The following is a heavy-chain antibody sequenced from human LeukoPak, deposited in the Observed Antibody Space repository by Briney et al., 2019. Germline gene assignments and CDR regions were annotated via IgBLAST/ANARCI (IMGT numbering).Heavy chain of an antibody. CDR1: GYTFTGYY. V-gene: IGHV1-2*02. D-gene: IGHD3-10*01. CDR2: INPNSGGT. CDR3: ARGRTPITMVRGVEGIIDY. J-gene: IGHJ4*02. Sequence: GASVKVSCKASGYTFTGYYMHWVRQAPGQELEWMGWINPNSGGTNYAQKFQGRVTMTRDTSISTAYMELSRLRSDDTAVYYCARGRTPITMVRGVEGIIDYWGQGTLVTVSS.